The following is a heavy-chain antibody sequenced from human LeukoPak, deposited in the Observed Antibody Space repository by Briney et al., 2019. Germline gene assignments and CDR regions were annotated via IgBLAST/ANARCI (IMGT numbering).Heavy chain of an antibody. CDR2: INPNSGGT. CDR3: ARGPPRGTAAGPDF. CDR1: GYSFTDYY. Sequence: GASVKVSCKASGYSFTDYYMHWVRQAPGQGLEWMGWINPNSGGTNYAQKFQGRVTVTRDTSISTAFMDLSSLRSDDTAVFYCARGPPRGTAAGPDFRGQGTLVTVSS. J-gene: IGHJ4*02. D-gene: IGHD6-13*01. V-gene: IGHV1-2*02.